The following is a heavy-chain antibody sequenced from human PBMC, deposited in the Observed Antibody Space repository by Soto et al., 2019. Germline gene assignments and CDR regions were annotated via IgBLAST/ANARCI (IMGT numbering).Heavy chain of an antibody. CDR1: GYTFTSYG. Sequence: QVQLVQSGAEVKKPGASVKVSCKTSGYTFTSYGISWVRQAPGQGLEWMGWISAYNGNTNYAQKLQGRVTMTTDTSTSTAYMELRSLRSDDTAVYYCATSNFSGGICYSYDFDYWGQGTLVTVSS. D-gene: IGHD2-15*01. CDR2: ISAYNGNT. CDR3: ATSNFSGGICYSYDFDY. J-gene: IGHJ4*02. V-gene: IGHV1-18*01.